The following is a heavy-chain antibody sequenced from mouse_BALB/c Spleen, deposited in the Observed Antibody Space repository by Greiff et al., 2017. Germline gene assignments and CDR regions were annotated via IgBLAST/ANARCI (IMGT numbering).Heavy chain of an antibody. CDR1: GFTFSSFG. J-gene: IGHJ3*01. D-gene: IGHD2-10*01. CDR3: ARSYYGNYAWFAY. V-gene: IGHV5-17*02. Sequence: EVKVEESGGGLVQPGGSRKLSCAASGFTFSSFGMHWVRQAPEKGLEWVAYISSGSSTIYYADTVKGRFTISRDNPKNTLFLQMTSLRSEDTAMYYCARSYYGNYAWFAYWGQGTLVTVSA. CDR2: ISSGSSTI.